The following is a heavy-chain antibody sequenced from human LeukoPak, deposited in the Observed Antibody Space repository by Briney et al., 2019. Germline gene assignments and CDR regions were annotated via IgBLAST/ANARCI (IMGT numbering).Heavy chain of an antibody. CDR3: VALLRGIGY. CDR2: SRNEGHSYST. D-gene: IGHD3-10*01. Sequence: GGSLRLSCAVSGFTFSDHCMDWVRQAPGKGREWIGRSRNEGHSYSTDFAASVRGRAALSRDHSRDSLYLQINSLRTDDTAVYYCVALLRGIGYWGQGTLVTVSS. CDR1: GFTFSDHC. V-gene: IGHV3-72*01. J-gene: IGHJ4*02.